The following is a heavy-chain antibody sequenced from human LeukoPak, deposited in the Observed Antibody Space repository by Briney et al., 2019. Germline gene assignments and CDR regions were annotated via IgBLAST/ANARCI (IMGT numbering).Heavy chain of an antibody. J-gene: IGHJ4*02. CDR3: ARGRSDSIVVVPIEGGSLFDY. CDR2: ISYDGSNK. Sequence: PGGSLRLSCAASGFTFSSYAMHWVRQAPGKGLEWVAVISYDGSNKYYADSVKGRFTISRDNSKNTLYLQMNSLRAEDTAVYYCARGRSDSIVVVPIEGGSLFDYWGQGTLVTVSS. CDR1: GFTFSSYA. V-gene: IGHV3-30-3*01. D-gene: IGHD3-22*01.